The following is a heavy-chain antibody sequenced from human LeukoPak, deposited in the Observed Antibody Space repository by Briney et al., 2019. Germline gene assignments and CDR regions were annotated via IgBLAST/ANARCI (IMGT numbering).Heavy chain of an antibody. CDR1: GFTFSSYW. Sequence: PGGSLRLSCAASGFTFSSYWMSWVRQAPGKGLEWVANIKQEGSEKYYVDSVKGRFTISRDNAKNSLYLQMNSLRAEDTAVYYCARTLGILEWLLHYYYYGMDVWGQGTTVTVSS. CDR2: IKQEGSEK. D-gene: IGHD3-3*01. J-gene: IGHJ6*02. V-gene: IGHV3-7*01. CDR3: ARTLGILEWLLHYYYYGMDV.